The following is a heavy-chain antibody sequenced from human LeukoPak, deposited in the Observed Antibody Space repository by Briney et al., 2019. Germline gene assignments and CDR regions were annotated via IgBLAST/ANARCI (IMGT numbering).Heavy chain of an antibody. J-gene: IGHJ6*03. Sequence: SETLSLTCTVSGGSISSYYWSWIRQPPGKGLEWIGYIYYSGSTNYNPSLKSRVTISVDTSKNQFSLKLSSVTAADTAVYYCARFSSGWYTGYYYYYMDVWGKGTTVTVSS. CDR3: ARFSSGWYTGYYYYYMDV. D-gene: IGHD6-19*01. CDR2: IYYSGST. CDR1: GGSISSYY. V-gene: IGHV4-59*01.